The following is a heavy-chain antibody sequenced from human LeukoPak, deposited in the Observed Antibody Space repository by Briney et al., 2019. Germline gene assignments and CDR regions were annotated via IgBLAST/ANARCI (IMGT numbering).Heavy chain of an antibody. J-gene: IGHJ4*02. CDR2: IKSKTDGGTT. CDR3: ARGYSSGWVYYFDY. D-gene: IGHD6-19*01. Sequence: GGSLRLSCAASGFTFSNAWMSWVRQAPGKGLEWVGRIKSKTDGGTTDYAAPVKGRFTISRDNAKNSLYLQMNSLRAEDTALYYCARGYSSGWVYYFDYWGQGTLVTVSS. CDR1: GFTFSNAW. V-gene: IGHV3-15*05.